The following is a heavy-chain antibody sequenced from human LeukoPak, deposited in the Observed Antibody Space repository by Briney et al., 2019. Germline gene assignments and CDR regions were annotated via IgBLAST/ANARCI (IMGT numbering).Heavy chain of an antibody. J-gene: IGHJ4*02. CDR3: ASPRWSGGSR. D-gene: IGHD2-15*01. Sequence: GGSLRLSCAASGFTFSSYAMSWVRQAPGKGLEWVSVIYSGGSTYYADSVKGRFTISRDNSKNTLYLQMNSLRAEDTAVYYCASPRWSGGSRWGQGNLVNVSS. CDR2: IYSGGST. CDR1: GFTFSSYA. V-gene: IGHV3-53*01.